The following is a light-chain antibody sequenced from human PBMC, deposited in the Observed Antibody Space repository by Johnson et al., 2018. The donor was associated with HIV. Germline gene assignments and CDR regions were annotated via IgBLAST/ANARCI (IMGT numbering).Light chain of an antibody. CDR3: GTWDSSLSAHFV. CDR1: TSNIGNNY. CDR2: EKN. Sequence: QSVLTQPPSVSAAPGQKVTISCSGSTSNIGNNYVSWYQQLPGTAPKLLIYEKNKRPSGIPDRFSASKSGTSATLVITGLQTGDEADYYCGTWDSSLSAHFVFGAGTSVTV. J-gene: IGLJ1*01. V-gene: IGLV1-51*02.